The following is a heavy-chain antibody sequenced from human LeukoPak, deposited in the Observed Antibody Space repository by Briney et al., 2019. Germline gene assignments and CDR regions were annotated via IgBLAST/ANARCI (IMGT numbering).Heavy chain of an antibody. Sequence: GGSLRLSCAASGFTFSSYSMNWVRQAPGKGLEWVSSISSSSSYIYYADSVKGRFTISRDNAKNSLYLQMNSLRAEDTAVYYCAREGVAVAGDYYYYYGMDVWGQGTTVTVSS. D-gene: IGHD6-19*01. CDR1: GFTFSSYS. CDR2: ISSSSSYI. J-gene: IGHJ6*02. CDR3: AREGVAVAGDYYYYYGMDV. V-gene: IGHV3-21*01.